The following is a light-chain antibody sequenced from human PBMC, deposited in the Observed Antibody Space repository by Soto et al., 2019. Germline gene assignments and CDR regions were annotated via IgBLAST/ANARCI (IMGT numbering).Light chain of an antibody. J-gene: IGKJ4*01. CDR1: QSVSSSY. V-gene: IGKV3-20*01. CDR3: QQYGSSPLT. Sequence: EIALTQSPGTLSLSPGERATLSCRASQSVSSSYLAWYQQKPGQAPRLLIYGASSRATGIPDRFSGSGSGTDFILTISRLETEDFAVYYCQQYGSSPLTFGGGTKVDIK. CDR2: GAS.